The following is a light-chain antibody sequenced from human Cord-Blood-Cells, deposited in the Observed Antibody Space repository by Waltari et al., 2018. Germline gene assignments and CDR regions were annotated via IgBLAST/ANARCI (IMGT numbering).Light chain of an antibody. CDR3: QQYGSSPLYT. CDR1: QSVSSSY. V-gene: IGKV3-20*01. CDR2: GAS. J-gene: IGKJ2*01. Sequence: ELVLSQSPGTLSLSTGERATLSCWASQSVSSSYLAWYQQKPGQAPRLLIYGASSRATGIPDRFSGSGSGTDFTLTISRLEPEDFAVYYCQQYGSSPLYTFGQGTKLEIK.